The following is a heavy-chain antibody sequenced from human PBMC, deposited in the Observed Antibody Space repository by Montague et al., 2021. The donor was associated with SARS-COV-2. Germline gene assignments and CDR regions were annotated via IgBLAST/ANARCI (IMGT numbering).Heavy chain of an antibody. D-gene: IGHD6-19*01. CDR2: ISTSGSS. V-gene: IGHV4-61*09. CDR1: GASISSANDY. Sequence: TLSLTCSVSGASISSANDYWTWIRQPAGKGLEWIGHISTSGSSSYNPSLKSRVTIILDTSKQQFSLELTSVTAADTAVYYCARDRRGMATAGRAYYYYYMDVWGKGTTVTVSS. J-gene: IGHJ6*03. CDR3: ARDRRGMATAGRAYYYYYMDV.